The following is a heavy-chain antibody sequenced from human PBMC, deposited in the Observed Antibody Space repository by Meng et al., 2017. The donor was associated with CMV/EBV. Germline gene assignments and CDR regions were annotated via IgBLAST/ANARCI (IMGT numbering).Heavy chain of an antibody. CDR2: IYDDDST. D-gene: IGHD6-13*01. CDR3: ARLIAVAGT. CDR1: GFTVSSNY. V-gene: IGHV3-66*02. J-gene: IGHJ5*02. Sequence: GESLKISCAGSGFTVSSNYMSWVRQAPGKGLEWASVIYDDDSTHYADSVKGRFTISRDNSRNTLYLQMNSLRIEDTAVYYCARLIAVAGTWGQGTLVTVSS.